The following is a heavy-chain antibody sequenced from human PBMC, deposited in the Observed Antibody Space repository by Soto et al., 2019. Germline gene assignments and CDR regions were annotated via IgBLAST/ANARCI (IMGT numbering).Heavy chain of an antibody. CDR2: IYYSGST. Sequence: QLQLQESGPGLVKPSETLSLTCTVSGGSISSSSYYWGWIRQPPGKGLEWIGSIYYSGSTYYNPSLKSRVTISVDTSKNQFSLKLSSVTAADTAVYYCESSIPVARRNYYYGMDVWGQGTTVTVSS. J-gene: IGHJ6*02. CDR1: GGSISSSSYY. CDR3: ESSIPVARRNYYYGMDV. V-gene: IGHV4-39*01. D-gene: IGHD6-6*01.